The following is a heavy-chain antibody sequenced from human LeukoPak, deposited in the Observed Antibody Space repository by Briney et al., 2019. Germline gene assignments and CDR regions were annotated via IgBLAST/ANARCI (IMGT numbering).Heavy chain of an antibody. V-gene: IGHV4-31*03. D-gene: IGHD2-15*01. CDR3: ARAIVVVVAATPGAFDI. CDR2: IYYSGST. J-gene: IGHJ3*02. Sequence: TLSLTCTVSGGSISSGGYYWSWIRQHPGKGLEWIGYIYYSGSTYYNPSLKSRVTMSVDTSKNQFSLKLSSVTAADTAVYYCARAIVVVVAATPGAFDIWGQGTMVTVSS. CDR1: GGSISSGGYY.